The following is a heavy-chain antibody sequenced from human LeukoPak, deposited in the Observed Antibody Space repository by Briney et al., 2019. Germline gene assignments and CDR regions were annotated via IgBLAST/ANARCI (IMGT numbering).Heavy chain of an antibody. J-gene: IGHJ4*02. CDR1: GFTFSSYG. V-gene: IGHV3-30*03. Sequence: GRSLRLSCAASGFTFSSYGMHWVRQAPGKGLEWVAVVSYDGSNKYHADSVKGRFTISRDNSKNTVYLQMNSLRAEDTAAYYCARERSPYCSGGSSSFDYWGRGTLVIVSS. CDR3: ARERSPYCSGGSSSFDY. D-gene: IGHD2-15*01. CDR2: VSYDGSNK.